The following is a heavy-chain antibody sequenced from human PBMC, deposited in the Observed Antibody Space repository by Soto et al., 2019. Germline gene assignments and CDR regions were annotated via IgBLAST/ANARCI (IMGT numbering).Heavy chain of an antibody. V-gene: IGHV4-59*01. J-gene: IGHJ4*02. CDR1: GGSISNYY. CDR2: IYYSGST. D-gene: IGHD3-22*01. CDR3: ARGMSYYYYSSGYMYYFDY. Sequence: PSETLSLTCTVSGGSISNYYWTWIRQPPGKGLEWIGYIYYSGSTNYNPSLKSRVTISVDTSKKQISLKLSSVTAADTAVYYCARGMSYYYYSSGYMYYFDYWGQGTLVTVSS.